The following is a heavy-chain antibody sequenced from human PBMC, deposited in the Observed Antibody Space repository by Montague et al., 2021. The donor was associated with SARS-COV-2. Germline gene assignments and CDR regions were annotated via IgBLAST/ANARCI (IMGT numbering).Heavy chain of an antibody. CDR3: ARDPRTSYVTIGKFFLLPNFQP. V-gene: IGHV3-21*01. Sequence: SLRLSCAASGFTFSDYDMHWLRQAAGQGLEWVSSISSSSSSIFYADSVKGRFTISRDNAKNSLYLQMNSLRVDDTAVYYCARDPRTSYVTIGKFFLLPNFQPWDQATLVTVSS. CDR2: ISSSSSSI. D-gene: IGHD3-16*01. J-gene: IGHJ5*02. CDR1: GFTFSDYD.